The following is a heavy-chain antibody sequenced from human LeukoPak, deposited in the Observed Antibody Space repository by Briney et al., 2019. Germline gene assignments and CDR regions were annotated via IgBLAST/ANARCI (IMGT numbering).Heavy chain of an antibody. J-gene: IGHJ4*02. CDR3: ARESADNVRGSFADY. D-gene: IGHD1-14*01. CDR1: GGSMKVYY. CDR2: INDNGHS. V-gene: IGHV4-59*12. Sequence: SETLSLTCTGSGGSMKVYYWIWVRQPPGKGLEWIAYINDNGHSGYNPALESRVTISVDTSKNHFSLRLRSVTAADTAVYYCARESADNVRGSFADYWGQGILVTVSS.